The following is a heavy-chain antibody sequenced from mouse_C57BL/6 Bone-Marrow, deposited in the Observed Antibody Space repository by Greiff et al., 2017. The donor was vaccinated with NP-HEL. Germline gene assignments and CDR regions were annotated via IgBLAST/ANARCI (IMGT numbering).Heavy chain of an antibody. Sequence: VQLQQPGAELVRPGSSVKLSCKASGYTFTSYWMHWVKQRPIQGLEWIGNIDPSDSETHSNQKFKDKATLTVDKSSSTAYMQLSSLTSEDSAVYYCARRGFAYWGQGTLVTVSA. CDR3: ARRGFAY. CDR2: IDPSDSET. CDR1: GYTFTSYW. J-gene: IGHJ3*01. V-gene: IGHV1-52*01.